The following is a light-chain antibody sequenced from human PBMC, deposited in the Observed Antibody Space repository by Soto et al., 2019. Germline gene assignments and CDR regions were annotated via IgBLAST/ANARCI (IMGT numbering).Light chain of an antibody. CDR1: QSVSSS. V-gene: IGKV3-15*01. CDR2: GAS. CDR3: QQYNNWWT. Sequence: EVVITQSPATLSMSPGERATLSCRASQSVSSSLAWYQQKPGQAPRLLIYGASTRATGIPDRFSGSGSETEFTLTISSVQAEGFAIYYCQQYNNWWTFGQGTKVEIK. J-gene: IGKJ1*01.